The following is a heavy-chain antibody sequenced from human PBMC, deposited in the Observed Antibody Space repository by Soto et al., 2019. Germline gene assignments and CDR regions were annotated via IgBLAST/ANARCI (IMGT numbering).Heavy chain of an antibody. CDR1: GGSISSYY. CDR2: IYYSGST. Sequence: SETLSLTCTVSGGSISSYYWSWIRQPPGKGLEWIGYIYYSGSTNYNPSLKSRVTISVDTSKNQFSLKLSSVTAADTAVYYCARVAYCGGDCHYFDYWGQGTLVTVSS. D-gene: IGHD2-21*02. CDR3: ARVAYCGGDCHYFDY. V-gene: IGHV4-59*01. J-gene: IGHJ4*02.